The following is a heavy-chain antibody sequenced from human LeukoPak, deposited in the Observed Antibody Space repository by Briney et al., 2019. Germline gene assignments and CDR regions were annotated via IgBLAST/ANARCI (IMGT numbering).Heavy chain of an antibody. CDR2: IYHSGGA. CDR1: GFTFSSYTM. Sequence: PGGSLRLSCAASGFTFSSYTMSWVRQPPGKGLEWIGEIYHSGGANYKPSLKSRVTMSVDTSKNHFSLKLTSVTAADTAVYYCAYNRNFALDNWGQGTLVTVSS. V-gene: IGHV4-4*02. J-gene: IGHJ4*02. CDR3: AYNRNFALDN. D-gene: IGHD1-14*01.